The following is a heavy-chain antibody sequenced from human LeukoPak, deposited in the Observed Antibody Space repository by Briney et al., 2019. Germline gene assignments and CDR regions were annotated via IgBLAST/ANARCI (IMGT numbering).Heavy chain of an antibody. V-gene: IGHV3-23*01. J-gene: IGHJ4*02. CDR2: ISGSGGST. Sequence: GGSLRLSCAASGFTFRSYAMSWVRQAPGKGLEWVSAISGSGGSTYYADSVKGRFTISRDNSKNTLYLQMNSLRAEDTAVYYCAKVDPIVVVPAAMSDYWGQGNLVTVSS. CDR1: GFTFRSYA. CDR3: AKVDPIVVVPAAMSDY. D-gene: IGHD2-2*01.